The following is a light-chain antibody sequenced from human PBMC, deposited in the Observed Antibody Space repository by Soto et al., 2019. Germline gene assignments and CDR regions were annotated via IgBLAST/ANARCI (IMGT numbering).Light chain of an antibody. CDR2: DAS. Sequence: DIQMTQSPSTLSASVGDRVTITCRASQSISSWLAWYQQKPGKAPKLLIYDASSLESGVPSRFGGSGSGTEFTVTISCLQPDDFATYYCQQYNSYPITFGQGTRLEIK. V-gene: IGKV1-5*01. J-gene: IGKJ5*01. CDR3: QQYNSYPIT. CDR1: QSISSW.